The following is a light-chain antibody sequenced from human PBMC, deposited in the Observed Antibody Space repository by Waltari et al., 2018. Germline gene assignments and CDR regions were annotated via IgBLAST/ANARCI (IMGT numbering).Light chain of an antibody. Sequence: QQPEKGPRYLMKVNSDGSHRRGDEIPDRFSGSSSGAERQISIASLQAEDEADYYCQTGGHGTWVFGGGTKLTVL. J-gene: IGLJ3*02. CDR2: VNSDGSH. V-gene: IGLV4-69*01. CDR3: QTGGHGTWV.